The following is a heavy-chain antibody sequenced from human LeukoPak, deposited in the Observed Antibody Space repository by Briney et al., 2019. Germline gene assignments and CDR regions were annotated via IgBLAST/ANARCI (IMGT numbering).Heavy chain of an antibody. D-gene: IGHD6-13*01. Sequence: SETLSLTCTVSGGSMSSYYWSWIRQPAGKGLEWIGRIDISGSTNYNPSLKSRVTMSVDTSKNQFSLKLTSVTAADTAVYYCAREAEDSSTWYVDHYFDYWGQGTLVTVSS. CDR1: GGSMSSYY. J-gene: IGHJ4*02. CDR2: IDISGST. CDR3: AREAEDSSTWYVDHYFDY. V-gene: IGHV4-4*07.